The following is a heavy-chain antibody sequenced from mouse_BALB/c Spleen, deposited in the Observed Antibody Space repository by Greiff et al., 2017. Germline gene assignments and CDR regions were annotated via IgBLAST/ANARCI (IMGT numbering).Heavy chain of an antibody. CDR2: ISTYYGNT. CDR3: ARSDDYDGNYYYAMDY. CDR1: GYTFTDYA. Sequence: VQLQQSGPELVRPGVSVKISCKGSGYTFTDYAMHWVKQSHAKSLEWIGVISTYYGNTNYNQKFKGKATMTVDKSSSTAYMELARLTSEDSAIYYCARSDDYDGNYYYAMDYWGQGTSVTVSS. D-gene: IGHD2-4*01. J-gene: IGHJ4*01. V-gene: IGHV1-67*01.